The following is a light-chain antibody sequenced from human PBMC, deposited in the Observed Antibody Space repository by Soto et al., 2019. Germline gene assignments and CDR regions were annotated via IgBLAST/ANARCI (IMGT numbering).Light chain of an antibody. V-gene: IGKV1-5*03. J-gene: IGKJ1*01. CDR3: QQSNNYPWT. CDR1: QSISSW. Sequence: DIQMTQSPSTLSASVGDRVTITCRASQSISSWLAWYQQKPGKAPKLLIYEASNLESGVPSGFSGSGSGTEFTLTISSLQPDDFAPYYCQQSNNYPWTFGQGTKVDIK. CDR2: EAS.